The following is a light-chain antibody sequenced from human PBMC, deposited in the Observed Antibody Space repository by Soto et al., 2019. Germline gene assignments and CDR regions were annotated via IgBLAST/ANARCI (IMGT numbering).Light chain of an antibody. CDR1: QNIYTW. J-gene: IGKJ1*01. Sequence: DIQMTQSPSTLSASVGERVTITCRASQNIYTWLAGYQQKPGKAPNLLLYKASSLKSGVPARFSGSGSGTEFSLTISSLQPDDFATYHCQQYNSYPWTFGQGTKVEIK. V-gene: IGKV1-5*03. CDR2: KAS. CDR3: QQYNSYPWT.